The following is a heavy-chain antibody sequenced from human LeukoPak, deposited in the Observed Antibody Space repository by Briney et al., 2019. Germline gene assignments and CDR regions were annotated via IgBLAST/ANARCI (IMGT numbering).Heavy chain of an antibody. J-gene: IGHJ4*02. Sequence: SVKVSCKASGDTFIDYTISWVRQAPGQGLEWMGRVMPFLDVANYAQKFQGRVTITADKSTSTAYMELSSLRSEDTAVYYCARDHCSGGSCLGGHWGQGTLVTVSS. CDR2: VMPFLDVA. CDR1: GDTFIDYT. D-gene: IGHD2-15*01. V-gene: IGHV1-69*04. CDR3: ARDHCSGGSCLGGH.